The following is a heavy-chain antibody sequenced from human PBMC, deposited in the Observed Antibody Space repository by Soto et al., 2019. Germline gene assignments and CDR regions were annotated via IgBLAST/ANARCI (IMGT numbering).Heavy chain of an antibody. CDR1: GFTFSSYG. V-gene: IGHV3-33*01. Sequence: GGSLRLSCAASGFTFSSYGMHWVRQAPGKGLEWVAVIWYDGSNKYYADSVKGRFTISRDNSKNTLYLQMNSLRAEDTAVYYCARELCGGDCYSMDYWGQGTLVTVSS. CDR3: ARELCGGDCYSMDY. J-gene: IGHJ4*02. D-gene: IGHD2-21*02. CDR2: IWYDGSNK.